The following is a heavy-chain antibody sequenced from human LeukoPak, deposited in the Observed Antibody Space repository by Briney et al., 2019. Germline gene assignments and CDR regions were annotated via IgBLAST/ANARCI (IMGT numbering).Heavy chain of an antibody. CDR1: GGSFSGYY. Sequence: SETLSLTCAVYGGSFSGYYWSWIRQPPGKGLEWIGEINHSGSTNYNPSLKSRVTISVDTSKNQFSLKLSSVTAADTAVYYCARSGGVSTAGPFYYYYYYMDVWGKGTTVTISS. CDR2: INHSGST. CDR3: ARSGGVSTAGPFYYYYYYMDV. V-gene: IGHV4-34*01. J-gene: IGHJ6*03. D-gene: IGHD6-13*01.